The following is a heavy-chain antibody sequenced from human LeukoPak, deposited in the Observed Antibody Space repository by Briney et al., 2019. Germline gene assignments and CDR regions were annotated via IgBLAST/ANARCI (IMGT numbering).Heavy chain of an antibody. Sequence: SETPSLTCTVSGGSISTYYWCWIRQPPGKGLEWIGCIYYSGSANRNPSLESRVTISVATSQNQFSLRLSSVTAADTAVYYCARESYGFGPFDYWGQGTLVTVSS. CDR3: ARESYGFGPFDY. J-gene: IGHJ4*02. V-gene: IGHV4-59*01. CDR2: IYYSGSA. CDR1: GGSISTYY. D-gene: IGHD4-17*01.